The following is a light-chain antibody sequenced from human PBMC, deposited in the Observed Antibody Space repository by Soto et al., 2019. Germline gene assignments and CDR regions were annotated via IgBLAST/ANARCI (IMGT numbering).Light chain of an antibody. CDR3: QHRRYWPVT. J-gene: IGKJ1*01. V-gene: IGKV3-11*01. Sequence: EIVLTQSPAILSMSPGERATLSCRASQSVSSYFAWYQQKPGQAPRLLIYDASNRATGVPARFSGSGSGTDFALNISSLEPEDFAVYYCQHRRYWPVTFGQGTKVEIK. CDR2: DAS. CDR1: QSVSSY.